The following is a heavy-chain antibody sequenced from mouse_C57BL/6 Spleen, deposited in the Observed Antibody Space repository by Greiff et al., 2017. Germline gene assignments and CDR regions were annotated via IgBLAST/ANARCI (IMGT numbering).Heavy chain of an antibody. D-gene: IGHD2-3*01. CDR1: GYTFTGYW. V-gene: IGHV1-9*01. Sequence: QVQLQQSGAELMKPGASVKLSCTATGYTFTGYWIEWVKQRPGHGLEWIGEILPGSGSTNYNEKFKGKATFTADTSSNTAYMQLSSLTTEDSAIYYCEREEIYDGYYMAYWGQGTLVTVSA. CDR3: EREEIYDGYYMAY. CDR2: ILPGSGST. J-gene: IGHJ3*01.